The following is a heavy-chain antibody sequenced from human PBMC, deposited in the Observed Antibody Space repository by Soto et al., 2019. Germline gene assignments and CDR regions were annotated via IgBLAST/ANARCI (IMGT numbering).Heavy chain of an antibody. V-gene: IGHV3-66*01. J-gene: IGHJ6*03. CDR3: ARDTAVRGVIITSYYMDV. Sequence: GESLKISCAASGFTVSSNYMSWVRQAPGKGLEWVSVIYSGGSTYYADSVKGRFTISRDNSKNTLYLQMNSLRAEDTAVYYCARDTAVRGVIITSYYMDVWGKGTTVTVSS. CDR1: GFTVSSNY. CDR2: IYSGGST. D-gene: IGHD3-10*01.